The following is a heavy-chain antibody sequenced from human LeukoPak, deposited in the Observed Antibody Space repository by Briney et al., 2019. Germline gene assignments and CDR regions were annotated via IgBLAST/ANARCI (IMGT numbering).Heavy chain of an antibody. J-gene: IGHJ4*02. D-gene: IGHD5-24*01. CDR2: IYYSGST. Sequence: SETLSLACTVSGGSISSYYWSWIRQPPGKGLEWIGYIYYSGSTNYNPSLKSRVTISVDTSKNQFSLKLSSVTAADTAVYYCARRHRGWLQKPLDYWGQGTLVTVSS. CDR3: ARRHRGWLQKPLDY. V-gene: IGHV4-59*12. CDR1: GGSISSYY.